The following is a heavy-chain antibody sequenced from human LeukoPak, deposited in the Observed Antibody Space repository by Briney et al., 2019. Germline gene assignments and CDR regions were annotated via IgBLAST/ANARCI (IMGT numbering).Heavy chain of an antibody. D-gene: IGHD4-11*01. CDR1: GYTLTELS. CDR2: FDPEDGET. J-gene: IGHJ6*03. CDR3: ATAYSNYAAYYMDV. Sequence: ASVKVSCKVSGYTLTELSMHWVRQAPGKGLEWMGGFDPEDGETIYAQKFQGRVTTTEDTSTDTAYMELSSLRSEDTAVYYCATAYSNYAAYYMDVWGKGTTVTVSS. V-gene: IGHV1-24*01.